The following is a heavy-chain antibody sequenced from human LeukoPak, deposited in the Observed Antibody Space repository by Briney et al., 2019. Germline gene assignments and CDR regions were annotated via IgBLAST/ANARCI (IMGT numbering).Heavy chain of an antibody. CDR1: GFTSSDYY. Sequence: PGGSLRLSCAASGFTSSDYYMSWIRQAPGKGLEWVSYISSSSSYTNYADSVKGRFTISRDNAKNSLYLQMNSLRAEDTAVYYCASAYDSSSYFDYWGQGTLVTVSS. CDR3: ASAYDSSSYFDY. CDR2: ISSSSSYT. J-gene: IGHJ4*02. V-gene: IGHV3-11*06. D-gene: IGHD3-22*01.